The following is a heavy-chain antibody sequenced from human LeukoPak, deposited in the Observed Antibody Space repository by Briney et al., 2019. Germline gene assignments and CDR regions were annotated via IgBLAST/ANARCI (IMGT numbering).Heavy chain of an antibody. Sequence: PSETLSLTCAVSGGSISSSNWWSWVRQPPGKGLEWIGEIYHSGSTNYNPSLKSRVTISVDTSKNQFSLKLSSVTAADTAVYYCARGWELLPPGAFDIWGQGTMVTVSS. V-gene: IGHV4-4*02. D-gene: IGHD1-26*01. CDR1: GGSISSSNW. CDR2: IYHSGST. CDR3: ARGWELLPPGAFDI. J-gene: IGHJ3*02.